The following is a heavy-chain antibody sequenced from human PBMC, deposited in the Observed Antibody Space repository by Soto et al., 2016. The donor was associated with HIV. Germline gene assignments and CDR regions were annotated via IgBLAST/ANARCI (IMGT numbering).Heavy chain of an antibody. CDR2: ITPDGSGT. Sequence: EVQPVESGGGLVQTGGSLTLSCAVSEFTFSTYWMHWVRQAPGKGLVWVSRITPDGSGTNYADSVKGRFTISRDNAKNTLYLQMNSLGVEDTAVYYCIKDAFGPDDQWGQGTLVTVSS. CDR1: EFTFSTYW. D-gene: IGHD3-16*01. V-gene: IGHV3-74*01. J-gene: IGHJ4*02. CDR3: IKDAFGPDDQ.